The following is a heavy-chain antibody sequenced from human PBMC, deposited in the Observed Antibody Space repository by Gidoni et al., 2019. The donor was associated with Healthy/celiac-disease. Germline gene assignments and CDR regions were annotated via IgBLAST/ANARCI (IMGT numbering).Heavy chain of an antibody. CDR1: GGNFSSYA. J-gene: IGHJ5*02. V-gene: IGHV1-69*01. Sequence: QVQLVQSGAEVKKPGSSVKVSCKASGGNFSSYAISWVRQAPGPGLEWMGGIIPIFGTAKYAQKFQGRVTITAGESTGTAYMELSSLRTEDTALYYCARAAGSPYHWFDPWGQGTLVTVSS. D-gene: IGHD6-13*01. CDR2: IIPIFGTA. CDR3: ARAAGSPYHWFDP.